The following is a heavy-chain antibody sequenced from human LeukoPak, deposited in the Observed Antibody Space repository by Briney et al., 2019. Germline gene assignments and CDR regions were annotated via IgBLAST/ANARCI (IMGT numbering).Heavy chain of an antibody. CDR1: GGSISSYY. J-gene: IGHJ3*02. D-gene: IGHD2-15*01. CDR3: ARVEIPGYCSGGSCYSGAFDI. Sequence: SETLSLTCTVSGGSISSYYWSWIRQPPGKGLEWTGYIYYSGSTNYNPSLKSRVTISVDTSKNQFSLKLSSVTAADTAVYYCARVEIPGYCSGGSCYSGAFDIWGQGTMVTVSS. V-gene: IGHV4-59*01. CDR2: IYYSGST.